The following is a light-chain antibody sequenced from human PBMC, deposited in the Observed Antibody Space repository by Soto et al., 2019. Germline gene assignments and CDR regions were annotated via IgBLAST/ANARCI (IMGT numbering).Light chain of an antibody. CDR1: SSDVGGYNY. CDR3: SSYTSSSIDYV. J-gene: IGLJ1*01. CDR2: EVS. V-gene: IGLV2-14*01. Sequence: QSARTQPASVSRSPGQSITISCTGTSSDVGGYNYVSWYQQHPGKAPKLMIYEVSNRPSGVSNRFSGSKSGNTASLTISGLQAEDEAHYYCSSYTSSSIDYVFGTGTKLTFL.